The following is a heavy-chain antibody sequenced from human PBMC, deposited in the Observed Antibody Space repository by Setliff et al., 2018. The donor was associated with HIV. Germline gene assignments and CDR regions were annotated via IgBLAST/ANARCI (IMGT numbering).Heavy chain of an antibody. J-gene: IGHJ4*02. D-gene: IGHD6-19*01. V-gene: IGHV1-8*02. CDR2: MNPKSGNS. CDR1: GYTFSNYD. CDR3: ARGRYSSGLTDY. Sequence: ASVMVSCKASGYTFSNYDINWVRQATGQGLEWMGWMNPKSGNSGHAQKFQGRITMTRNTSITTAYMELISLKSEDTAVYYCARGRYSSGLTDYWGQGTLVTVSS.